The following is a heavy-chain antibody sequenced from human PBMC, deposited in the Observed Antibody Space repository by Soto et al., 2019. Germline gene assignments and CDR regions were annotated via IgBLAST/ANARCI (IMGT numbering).Heavy chain of an antibody. CDR3: ARRIVLGETFDY. CDR2: IYPGDSDT. D-gene: IGHD3-3*02. V-gene: IGHV5-51*01. J-gene: IGHJ4*02. CDR1: GYSFTSSW. Sequence: PGESLKISCKGSGYSFTSSWIGWVRQMPGKGLEWMGIIYPGDSDTRYSPSFQGQVTITADKSSSTAYLQWSSLKASDTAIYYCARRIVLGETFDYWGQGTLVTVSS.